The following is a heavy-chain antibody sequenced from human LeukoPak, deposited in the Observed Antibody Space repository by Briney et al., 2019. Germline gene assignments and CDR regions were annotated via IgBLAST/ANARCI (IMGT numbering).Heavy chain of an antibody. CDR2: ISSSGSTI. D-gene: IGHD6-19*01. CDR1: GFTFSSYA. Sequence: GGSLRLSCAASGFTFSSYAMSWVRQAPGKGLEWVSYISSSGSTIYYADSMKGRFTISRDNAKNSLYLQMNSLRAEDTAVYYCAREDIAVADDYWGQGTLVTVSS. J-gene: IGHJ4*02. CDR3: AREDIAVADDY. V-gene: IGHV3-48*04.